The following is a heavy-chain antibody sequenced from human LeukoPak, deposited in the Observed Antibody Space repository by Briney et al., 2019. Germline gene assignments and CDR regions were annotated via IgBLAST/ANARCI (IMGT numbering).Heavy chain of an antibody. J-gene: IGHJ4*02. CDR3: AREAKVLRFLRAYDKGGFDY. D-gene: IGHD3-3*01. CDR2: ITWDGGSI. Sequence: PGGSLRLSCAASGFTFEDYTMHWVRQAPGKGLEWVSLITWDGGSIYYADSVKGRFTISRDNAKNSLYLQMNSLRAEDTAVYYCAREAKVLRFLRAYDKGGFDYWGQGTLVTVSS. V-gene: IGHV3-43*01. CDR1: GFTFEDYT.